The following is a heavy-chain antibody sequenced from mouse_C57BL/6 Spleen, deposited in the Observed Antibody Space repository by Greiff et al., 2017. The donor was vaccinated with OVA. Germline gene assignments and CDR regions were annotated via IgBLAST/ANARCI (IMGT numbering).Heavy chain of an antibody. D-gene: IGHD1-1*01. J-gene: IGHJ1*03. CDR1: GYTFTSYW. CDR2: IHPNSGST. Sequence: QVQLQQPGAELVKPGASVKLSCKASGYTFTSYWMHWVKQRPGQGLEWIGMIHPNSGSTNYNEKFKSKATLTVDKSSSTAYMQLSSLTSEDSAVYYCASLVCYYGSSLWYFDVWGTGTTVTVSS. CDR3: ASLVCYYGSSLWYFDV. V-gene: IGHV1-64*01.